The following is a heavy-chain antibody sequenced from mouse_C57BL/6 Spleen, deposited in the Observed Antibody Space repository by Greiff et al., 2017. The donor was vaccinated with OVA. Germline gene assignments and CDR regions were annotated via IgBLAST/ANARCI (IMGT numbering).Heavy chain of an antibody. V-gene: IGHV5-17*01. CDR1: GFTFSDYG. J-gene: IGHJ4*01. D-gene: IGHD2-3*01. CDR3: ARGLLRNYAMDY. Sequence: EVHLVESGGGLVKPGGSLKLSCAASGFTFSDYGMHWVRQAPEKGLEWVAYISSGSSTIYYADTVKGRFTISRDNAKNTLFLQMTSLRSEDTAMYYCARGLLRNYAMDYWGQGTSVTVSS. CDR2: ISSGSSTI.